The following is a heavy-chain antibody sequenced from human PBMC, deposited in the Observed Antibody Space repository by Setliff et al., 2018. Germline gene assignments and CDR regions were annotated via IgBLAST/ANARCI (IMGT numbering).Heavy chain of an antibody. CDR3: ARDFSTGSSS. CDR2: IKQDGGEK. D-gene: IGHD2-8*02. J-gene: IGHJ5*02. CDR1: RFTFSSYY. V-gene: IGHV3-7*03. Sequence: GGSLRLSCVASRFTFSSYYMNWVRQAPGKGLEWVANIKQDGGEKYYVGSVKGRFTISRDNANNLLYLHMSSLRAEDTAVYYCARDFSTGSSSWGQGTLVTVSS.